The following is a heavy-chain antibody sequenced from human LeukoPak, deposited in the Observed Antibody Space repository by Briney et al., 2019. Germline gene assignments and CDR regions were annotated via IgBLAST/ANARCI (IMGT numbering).Heavy chain of an antibody. D-gene: IGHD3-3*01. Sequence: GGSLRLSCAASGFTFSSYAMHWVRQAPGKGLEWMAVISYDGSNKYYADSVKGRFTISRDNSKNTLYLQMNSLRAEDTAVYYCARDGGGYYYYYMDVWGKGTTVTVSS. CDR2: ISYDGSNK. J-gene: IGHJ6*03. V-gene: IGHV3-30*04. CDR3: ARDGGGYYYYYMDV. CDR1: GFTFSSYA.